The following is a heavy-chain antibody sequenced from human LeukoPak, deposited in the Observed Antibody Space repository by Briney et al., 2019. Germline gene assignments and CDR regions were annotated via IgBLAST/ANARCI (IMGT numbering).Heavy chain of an antibody. D-gene: IGHD2-21*02. Sequence: GASVKVSCKASGYTFTSYGISWVRQAPGQGLEWMGWISAYNGNTNYAQKLQGRVTMTTDTSTSTAYMELRSLRSDDTAVYYCAREDPRFCSGDCYLDYWGQGTLVTVSS. V-gene: IGHV1-18*01. CDR2: ISAYNGNT. CDR3: AREDPRFCSGDCYLDY. J-gene: IGHJ4*02. CDR1: GYTFTSYG.